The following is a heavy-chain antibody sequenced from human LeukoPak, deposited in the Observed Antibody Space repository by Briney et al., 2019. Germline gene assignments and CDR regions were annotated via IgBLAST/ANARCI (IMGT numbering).Heavy chain of an antibody. CDR3: ARSGTTMVRGVMSFDY. CDR1: GGSISSSSYY. V-gene: IGHV4-39*01. D-gene: IGHD3-10*01. J-gene: IGHJ4*02. CDR2: IYYSGST. Sequence: SETLSLTRTVSGGSISSSSYYWGWIRQPPGKGLEWIGSIYYSGSTYYNPSLKSRVTISVDTSKNQFSLKLSSVTAADTAVYYCARSGTTMVRGVMSFDYWGQGTLVTVSS.